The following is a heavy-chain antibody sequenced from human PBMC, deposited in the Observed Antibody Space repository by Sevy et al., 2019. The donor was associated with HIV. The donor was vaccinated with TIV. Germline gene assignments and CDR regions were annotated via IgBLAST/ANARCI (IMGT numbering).Heavy chain of an antibody. CDR1: GFTFSSYE. CDR2: ISSSGSTI. V-gene: IGHV3-48*03. D-gene: IGHD6-13*01. Sequence: GGSLRLSCAASGFTFSSYEMNWVRQAPGKGLEWVSYISSSGSTIYYADSVKGQFTISRDNAKNSLYLQMNSLRAEDTAVYYCARDPPTIPRPGYSSSWYFGGYFDYWGQGTLVTVSS. CDR3: ARDPPTIPRPGYSSSWYFGGYFDY. J-gene: IGHJ4*02.